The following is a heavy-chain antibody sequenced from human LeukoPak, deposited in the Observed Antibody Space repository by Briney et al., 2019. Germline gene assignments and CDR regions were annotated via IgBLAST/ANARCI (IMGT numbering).Heavy chain of an antibody. Sequence: GGSLRLSCAASGFTFSSYSMNWVRQAPGKGLEWVSSISSSSSYIYYADSVKGRFTISRDNAKNSLYLQMNSLRAEDTAVYYCARAQGSGWTRTFDYWGQGTLVTVSS. CDR3: ARAQGSGWTRTFDY. CDR2: ISSSSSYI. V-gene: IGHV3-21*01. J-gene: IGHJ4*02. D-gene: IGHD6-19*01. CDR1: GFTFSSYS.